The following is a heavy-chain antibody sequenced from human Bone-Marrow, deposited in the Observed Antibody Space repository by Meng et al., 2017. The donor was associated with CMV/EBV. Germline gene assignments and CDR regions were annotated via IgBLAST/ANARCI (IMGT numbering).Heavy chain of an antibody. CDR2: ISAAGSNT. CDR3: ARVPQPSYDFWSGYYEYFDY. CDR1: GFTFRHFA. D-gene: IGHD3-3*01. J-gene: IGHJ4*02. V-gene: IGHV3-23*01. Sequence: GESLKISCAASGFTFRHFAMAWVRQAPGKGLEWVSTISAAGSNTYYTDSVKGRFAISRDNSKNSVYLQINSLRAEDTAVYYCARVPQPSYDFWSGYYEYFDYWGQGTLVTVSS.